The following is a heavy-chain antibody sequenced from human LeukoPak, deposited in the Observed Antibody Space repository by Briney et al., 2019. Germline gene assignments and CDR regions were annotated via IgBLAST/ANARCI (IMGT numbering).Heavy chain of an antibody. V-gene: IGHV4-59*01. J-gene: IGHJ4*02. CDR1: GGSLSSYY. CDR3: ARPLTGTTLIFDY. Sequence: SETLSLTCTVSGGSLSSYYWSWIRQPPGKGLEWIGYIYYSGSTSYNPSLKSRVTISVDTSKNQFSLKLSSVTAADTAVYYCARPLTGTTLIFDYWGQGTLVTVSS. D-gene: IGHD1-7*01. CDR2: IYYSGST.